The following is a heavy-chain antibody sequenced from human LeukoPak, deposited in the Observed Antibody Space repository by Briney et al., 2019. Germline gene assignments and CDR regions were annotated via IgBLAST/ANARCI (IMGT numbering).Heavy chain of an antibody. CDR2: VNSDGSST. V-gene: IGHV3-74*01. D-gene: IGHD3-10*01. J-gene: IGHJ4*02. CDR3: TRGHPGKLDY. CDR1: GFTFSNYM. Sequence: PVGSLRLSCAASGFTFSNYMIAWVRQAPGKGLVWVSTVNSDGSSTAYADSVKGRFTISRDNAENTVFLQLHSLRAEDTAVYYCTRGHPGKLDYWGQGTLVTVSS.